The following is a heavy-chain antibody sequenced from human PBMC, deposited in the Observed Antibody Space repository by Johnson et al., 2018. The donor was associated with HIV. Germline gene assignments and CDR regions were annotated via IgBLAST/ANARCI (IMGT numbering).Heavy chain of an antibody. CDR3: ARWEVLADAFDV. D-gene: IGHD1-26*01. J-gene: IGHJ3*01. Sequence: VQLVESGGGVVRPGGSLRLSCAASGFTFDDYGMSWVRQAPGQGLVWVSRIISDVSSAIYTDSVTGRFTISRDNTKNTLYLQMNSLRVEDTAVYYCARWEVLADAFDVWGRGTLVTVSS. V-gene: IGHV3-20*04. CDR2: IISDVSSA. CDR1: GFTFDDYG.